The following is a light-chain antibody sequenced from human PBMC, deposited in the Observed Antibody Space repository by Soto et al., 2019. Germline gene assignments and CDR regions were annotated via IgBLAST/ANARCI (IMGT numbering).Light chain of an antibody. CDR3: QNDNNWPPWT. J-gene: IGKJ1*01. V-gene: IGKV3-15*01. Sequence: IVMTQSPVTMSVSPGERATLSCRASQSISTNLAWYQQKPGQAPRLLIYGASTRATGIPARFSGGGSGTEFTLPIRSLTSDEFAVYDCQNDNNWPPWTVGQGTKVE. CDR2: GAS. CDR1: QSISTN.